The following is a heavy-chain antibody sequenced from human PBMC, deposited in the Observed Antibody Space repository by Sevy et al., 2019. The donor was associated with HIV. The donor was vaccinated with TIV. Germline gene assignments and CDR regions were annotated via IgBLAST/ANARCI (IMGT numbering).Heavy chain of an antibody. Sequence: SETLSLTCAVYGGSFSGCYWSWIRQPPGKGLEWIGEINHSGNTNYNPSLKSRVTISVDTSKNQFSLKLSSVTAADTAVYYCARGVGYSSGWYSPISYYGMDVWGQGTTVTVSS. J-gene: IGHJ6*02. CDR2: INHSGNT. D-gene: IGHD6-19*01. CDR3: ARGVGYSSGWYSPISYYGMDV. CDR1: GGSFSGCY. V-gene: IGHV4-34*01.